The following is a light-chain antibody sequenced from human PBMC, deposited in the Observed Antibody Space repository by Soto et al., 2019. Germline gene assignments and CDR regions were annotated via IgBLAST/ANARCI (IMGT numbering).Light chain of an antibody. V-gene: IGLV6-57*02. CDR3: QSYDSSKQV. CDR1: SGSIASNY. CDR2: KSN. Sequence: NFILTQPHSVSESPGKTVTISCTGSSGSIASNYVQWYQQRPGSAPTTVIYKSNQRPSGVPDRFSGSIDSSSNSASLTISGLQTEDEADYYCQSYDSSKQVFGGGTKVTVL. J-gene: IGLJ3*02.